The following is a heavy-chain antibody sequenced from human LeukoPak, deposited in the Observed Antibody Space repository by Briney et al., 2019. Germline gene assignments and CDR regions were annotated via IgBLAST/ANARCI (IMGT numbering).Heavy chain of an antibody. CDR2: IYYSGST. CDR1: GGSVSSGSYY. D-gene: IGHD1-26*01. CDR3: AIDSGSYSFDY. Sequence: PSETLSLTCTVSGGSVSSGSYYWSWIRQPPGKGLEWIGYIYYSGSTNYNPSLKSRVTISVDTSKNQFSLKLSSVTAADTAVYYCAIDSGSYSFDYWGQGTLVTVSS. J-gene: IGHJ4*02. V-gene: IGHV4-61*01.